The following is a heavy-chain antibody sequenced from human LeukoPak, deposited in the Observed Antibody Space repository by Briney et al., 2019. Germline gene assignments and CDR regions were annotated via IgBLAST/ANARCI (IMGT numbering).Heavy chain of an antibody. J-gene: IGHJ5*02. CDR1: GGTFSSYA. CDR2: IIPIFGTA. Sequence: SVKVSCKASGGTFSSYAISWVRQAPGQGLEWMGGIIPIFGTANYAQKFQGRVTITADKSTSTAYMELSSLRSEDTAVYYCAREMVAARNWFDPWGRGTLVTVSS. D-gene: IGHD2-15*01. V-gene: IGHV1-69*06. CDR3: AREMVAARNWFDP.